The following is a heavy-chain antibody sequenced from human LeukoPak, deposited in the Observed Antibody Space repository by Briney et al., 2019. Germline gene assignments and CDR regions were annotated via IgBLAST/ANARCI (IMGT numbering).Heavy chain of an antibody. V-gene: IGHV5-51*01. CDR1: GYSFTSYW. CDR2: IYPGDSDT. J-gene: IGHJ5*02. CDR3: AREVGYCSSTSCWFDP. Sequence: PGESLKISCKGSGYSFTSYWIGWVRQMPGKGLEWMGIIYPGDSDTRYSPSFQGQVTISADKSISTAYLQWSSLKASDTAMYHCAREVGYCSSTSCWFDPWGQGTLVTVSS. D-gene: IGHD2-2*03.